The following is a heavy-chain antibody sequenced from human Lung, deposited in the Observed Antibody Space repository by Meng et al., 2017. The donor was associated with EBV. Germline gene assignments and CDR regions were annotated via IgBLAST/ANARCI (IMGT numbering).Heavy chain of an antibody. J-gene: IGHJ2*01. CDR2: ISYDGSNK. Sequence: QVQLVELGXGVVQPXRYVGCXFAASGCTFSSYAMHWVRQGPGKGLEWVAVISYDGSNKYYADSVKGRFTISRDNSKNTLYLQMNSLRAEDTAVYYCARADYVFSGSFDLWGRGTLCTVSS. V-gene: IGHV3-30-3*01. D-gene: IGHD4-17*01. CDR1: GCTFSSYA. CDR3: ARADYVFSGSFDL.